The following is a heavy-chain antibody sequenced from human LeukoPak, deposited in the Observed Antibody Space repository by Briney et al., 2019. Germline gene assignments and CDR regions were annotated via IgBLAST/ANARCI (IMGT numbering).Heavy chain of an antibody. V-gene: IGHV4-59*12. Sequence: SETLSLTCTVSGGSFSSYYWSWIRQPPGKGLEWIGYIYYSGSTNYNPSLKSRVTISVDTSKDQFSLKLTSVTAADTAVYYCARATAAREIPYYYYYYMDVWCKGTTVTVSS. D-gene: IGHD6-6*01. CDR1: GGSFSSYY. J-gene: IGHJ6*03. CDR2: IYYSGST. CDR3: ARATAAREIPYYYYYYMDV.